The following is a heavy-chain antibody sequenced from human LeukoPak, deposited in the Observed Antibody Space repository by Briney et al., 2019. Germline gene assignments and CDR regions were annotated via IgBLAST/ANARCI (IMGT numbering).Heavy chain of an antibody. CDR1: GGTFSSYA. V-gene: IGHV1-69*13. CDR2: IIPIFGTA. CDR3: ARDYGGVRPAQYPAYYYYYGMDV. Sequence: SVKVSCKASGGTFSSYAISWVRQAPGQGLEWVGGIIPIFGTANYAQKFQGRFTITADESTSTAYMELSSLISEYTAVYYFARDYGGVRPAQYPAYYYYYGMDVWGQGTTVTVSS. J-gene: IGHJ6*02. D-gene: IGHD2-2*01.